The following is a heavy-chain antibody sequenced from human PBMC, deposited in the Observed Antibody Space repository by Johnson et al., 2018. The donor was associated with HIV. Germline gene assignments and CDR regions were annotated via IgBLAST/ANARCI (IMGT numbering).Heavy chain of an antibody. D-gene: IGHD3-22*01. Sequence: VQLVESGGGLVQPGRSLRLSCADSGFTFDDYAMNWVRQAPGKGLEWVSGISWDGGSTYYADSVKGRFTISRDNSKNSLYLQLNSLRAEDTALYYCAQGGASYYDSPGDAFDIWGQGTMVTVSS. CDR2: ISWDGGST. V-gene: IGHV3-43D*03. J-gene: IGHJ3*02. CDR3: AQGGASYYDSPGDAFDI. CDR1: GFTFDDYA.